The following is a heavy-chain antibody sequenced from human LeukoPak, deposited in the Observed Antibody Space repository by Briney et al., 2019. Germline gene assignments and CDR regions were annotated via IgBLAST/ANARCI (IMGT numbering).Heavy chain of an antibody. CDR1: GYTFTGYY. D-gene: IGHD3-9*01. CDR2: INPNSGGT. CDR3: ARDQYDILTGYYN. Sequence: GASVKVSCKASGYTFTGYYMHWVRQAPGQGLEWMGRINPNSGGTNYAQKFQGRVTMTRDTPISTAYMELSRLRSDDTAVYYCARDQYDILTGYYNWGQGTLVTVSS. J-gene: IGHJ4*02. V-gene: IGHV1-2*06.